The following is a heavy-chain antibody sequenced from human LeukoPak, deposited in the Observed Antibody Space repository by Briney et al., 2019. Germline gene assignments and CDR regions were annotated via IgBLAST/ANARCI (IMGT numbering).Heavy chain of an antibody. CDR2: ISGSGGST. D-gene: IGHD3-10*01. Sequence: GGSLRLSCAASGFXFSGYAISWVRQAPGKGLEWVSGISGSGGSTDYADSVKGRFTISRDNAKNSLYLQMNSLRDEDTAVYYCAREEQRGFNWFDPWGQGTLVAVSS. V-gene: IGHV3-23*01. J-gene: IGHJ5*02. CDR1: GFXFSGYA. CDR3: AREEQRGFNWFDP.